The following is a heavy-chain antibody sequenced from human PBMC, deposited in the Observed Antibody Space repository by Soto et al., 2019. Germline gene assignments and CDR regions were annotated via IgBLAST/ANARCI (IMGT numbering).Heavy chain of an antibody. CDR3: ARDRRLLWFGELLGWGAFDI. Sequence: SETLSLTCTVSGGSISSYYWSWIRQPPGKGLEWIGYIYYSGSTNYNPSLKSRVTISVDTSKNQFSLKLSSVTAADTAVYYCARDRRLLWFGELLGWGAFDIWGQETMLTVSS. J-gene: IGHJ3*02. CDR1: GGSISSYY. V-gene: IGHV4-59*01. D-gene: IGHD3-10*01. CDR2: IYYSGST.